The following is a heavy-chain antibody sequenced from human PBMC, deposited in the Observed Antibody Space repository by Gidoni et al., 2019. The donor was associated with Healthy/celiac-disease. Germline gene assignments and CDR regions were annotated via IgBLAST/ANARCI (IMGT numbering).Heavy chain of an antibody. CDR2: MSSSSSNI. D-gene: IGHD2-21*02. Sequence: EVQLVESGGGLVKPGGSLRLSCYASGFTFSSYSMNWVRKAPGKGLEWVSSMSSSSSNIYDADSVKGRFTISRDNAKKSLYLQMNSRRAEDTAGYDCARGITAIGVVTAPSYWGQGTLVTVSS. CDR3: ARGITAIGVVTAPSY. J-gene: IGHJ4*02. CDR1: GFTFSSYS. V-gene: IGHV3-21*01.